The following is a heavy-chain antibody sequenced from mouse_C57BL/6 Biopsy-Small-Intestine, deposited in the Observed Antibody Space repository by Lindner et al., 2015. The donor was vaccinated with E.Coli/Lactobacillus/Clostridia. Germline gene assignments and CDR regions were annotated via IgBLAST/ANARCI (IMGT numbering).Heavy chain of an antibody. Sequence: VKVSCKSSGYSISDYAMNWVRQAPGQGLEWLGWINTNTGKPTSAQGFTGRSVLSLDTSVSTAYLQISGLKAEDTAVYYCARAKFPEKYKSGGYYYVGDHFDSWGQGTLVTVSS. CDR3: ARAKFPEKYKSGGYYYVGDHFDS. J-gene: IGHJ4*01. D-gene: IGHD1-1*02. V-gene: IGHV9-3*02. CDR2: INTNTGKP. CDR1: GYSISDYA.